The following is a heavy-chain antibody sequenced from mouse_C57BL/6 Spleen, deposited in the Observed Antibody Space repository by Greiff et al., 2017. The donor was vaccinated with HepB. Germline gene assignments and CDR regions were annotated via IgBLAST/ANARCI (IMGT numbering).Heavy chain of an antibody. Sequence: QVQLQQPGAELVKPGASVKLSCKASGYTFTSYWMQWVKQRPGQGLEWIGEIDPSDSYTNYNQKFKGKATLTADTSSSTAYMQLSSLTSEDSAVYYCVYYGSSYFDYWGQGTTLTVSS. J-gene: IGHJ2*01. D-gene: IGHD1-1*01. V-gene: IGHV1-50*01. CDR3: VYYGSSYFDY. CDR1: GYTFTSYW. CDR2: IDPSDSYT.